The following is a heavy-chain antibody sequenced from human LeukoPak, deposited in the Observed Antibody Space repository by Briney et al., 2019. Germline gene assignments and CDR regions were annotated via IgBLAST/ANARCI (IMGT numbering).Heavy chain of an antibody. J-gene: IGHJ4*01. CDR1: GFTFSSYW. V-gene: IGHV3-7*01. Sequence: GGSLRLSCAVSGFTFSSYWMNWVRQAPGKGLEWVTSIRQDGGEKSYVDSVKGRFTISRGNTKNSLYLQMSSLRAEDTAVYYCARDGTAAGLYFDLWGQGTLVTVSS. CDR3: ARDGTAAGLYFDL. CDR2: IRQDGGEK. D-gene: IGHD6-13*01.